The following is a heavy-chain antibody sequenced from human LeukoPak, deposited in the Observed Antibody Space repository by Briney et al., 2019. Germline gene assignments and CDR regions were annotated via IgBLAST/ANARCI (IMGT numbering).Heavy chain of an antibody. CDR3: ARERGYCSGGSCYSLDY. J-gene: IGHJ4*02. V-gene: IGHV1-69*13. Sequence: ASVKVSCKASGGTFSSCAISWVRQAPGQGLEWMGGIIPIFGTANYAQKFQGRVTITADESTSTAYMELSSLRSEDTAVYYCARERGYCSGGSCYSLDYWGQGTLVTVSS. CDR1: GGTFSSCA. CDR2: IIPIFGTA. D-gene: IGHD2-15*01.